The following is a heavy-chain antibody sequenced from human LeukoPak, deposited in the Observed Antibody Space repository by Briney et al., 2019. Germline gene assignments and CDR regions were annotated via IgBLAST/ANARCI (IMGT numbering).Heavy chain of an antibody. V-gene: IGHV7-4-1*02. CDR1: GYTFTSYA. Sequence: ALVKVSCKASGYTFTSYAMNWVRQAPGQGLEWMGWINTNTGNPTYAQGFTGRFVFSLDTSVSTAYLQISSLKAEDTAVYYCARGSVSMLRYFDWLLTGWGQGTLVTVSS. J-gene: IGHJ4*02. D-gene: IGHD3-9*01. CDR2: INTNTGNP. CDR3: ARGSVSMLRYFDWLLTG.